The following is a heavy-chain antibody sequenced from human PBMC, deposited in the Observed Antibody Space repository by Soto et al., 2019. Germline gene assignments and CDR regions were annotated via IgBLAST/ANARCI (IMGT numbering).Heavy chain of an antibody. Sequence: PSETLSLTCAVSGYSISIGYYCGCIRQPPGKGLEWIGSIYHSGSTYYNPSLKSRVTISVDTSKNQFSLKLSSVTAADTAVYYCASQEDYGMDVWGQGTTVTVSS. CDR3: ASQEDYGMDV. V-gene: IGHV4-38-2*01. J-gene: IGHJ6*02. CDR2: IYHSGST. CDR1: GYSISIGYY.